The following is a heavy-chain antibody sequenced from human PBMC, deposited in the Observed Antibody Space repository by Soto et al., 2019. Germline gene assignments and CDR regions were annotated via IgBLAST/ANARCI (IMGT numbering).Heavy chain of an antibody. CDR2: ISWNSGQL. CDR1: GFNFGNYA. CDR3: AKDKSTGEYSYYRYMDV. D-gene: IGHD4-17*01. J-gene: IGHJ6*03. Sequence: EVLLVESGGGLVQPDRPLRLSCEASGFNFGNYAMHWVRQVPGKGLEWVSAISWNSGQLDYADSVRGRFTISRDNGKNSLYLAMNSLRPDDTALYFCAKDKSTGEYSYYRYMDVWGRGTTVIVSS. V-gene: IGHV3-9*01.